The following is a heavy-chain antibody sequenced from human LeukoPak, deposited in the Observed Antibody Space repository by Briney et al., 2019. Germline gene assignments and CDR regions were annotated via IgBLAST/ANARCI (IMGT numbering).Heavy chain of an antibody. CDR1: GFTFSDYY. CDR2: ISSRGSTI. V-gene: IGHV3-11*01. CDR3: ARDLPGSYYIGAFDI. J-gene: IGHJ3*02. D-gene: IGHD3-10*01. Sequence: GGSLTLSCAASGFTFSDYYMNWIRQAPGKGLEWVSYISSRGSTIYYADSVKGRFTISRDNAKNSLYLHMNSLRAEDTAVYYCARDLPGSYYIGAFDIWGQGTMVTVSS.